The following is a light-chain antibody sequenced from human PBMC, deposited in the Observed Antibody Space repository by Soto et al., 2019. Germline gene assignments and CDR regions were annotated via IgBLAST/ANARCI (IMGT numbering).Light chain of an antibody. V-gene: IGKV3-20*01. CDR2: GAT. CDR3: QQYGTSPIT. Sequence: EIVLTQSPGTLSLSPGEKATLSCRASQTVSASYLAWYQQKPGQAPRLLIYGATNRIIGIPDRFSGSVSGTDFTLTISRLEPEDFAVYYCQQYGTSPITFGQGTRLEIK. CDR1: QTVSASY. J-gene: IGKJ5*01.